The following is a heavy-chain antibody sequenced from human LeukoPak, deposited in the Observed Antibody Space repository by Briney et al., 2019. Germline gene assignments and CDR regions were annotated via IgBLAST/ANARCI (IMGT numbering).Heavy chain of an antibody. CDR1: GFSLSSYW. CDR3: ARWLQAADY. Sequence: GGSLRLSCAASGFSLSSYWMTWVRQAPGKGLEWVANIKQDGSEKNYVDSVKGRFTISRDNAKNSLYLQMNSLRAENTALYYCARWLQAADYWGQGTLVTVSS. V-gene: IGHV3-7*03. J-gene: IGHJ4*02. CDR2: IKQDGSEK. D-gene: IGHD5-24*01.